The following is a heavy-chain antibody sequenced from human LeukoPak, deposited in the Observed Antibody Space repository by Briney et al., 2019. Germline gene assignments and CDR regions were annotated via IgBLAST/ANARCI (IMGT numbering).Heavy chain of an antibody. J-gene: IGHJ6*02. CDR1: GGSFSGYY. CDR3: AKAGRHYYYYYGMDV. Sequence: NPSETLSLTRAVYGGSFSGYYWSWIRQPPGKGLEWIGEINHSGSTNYNPSLKSRVTISVDTSKNQFSLKLSSVTAADTAVYYCAKAGRHYYYYYGMDVWGQGTTVTVSS. CDR2: INHSGST. V-gene: IGHV4-34*01.